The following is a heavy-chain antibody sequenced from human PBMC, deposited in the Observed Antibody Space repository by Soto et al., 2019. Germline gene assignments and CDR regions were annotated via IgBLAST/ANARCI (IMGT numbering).Heavy chain of an antibody. CDR1: GFTFSSYS. D-gene: IGHD3-16*02. V-gene: IGHV3-48*01. Sequence: EVQLVESGGGLVQPGGSLRLSCAASGFTFSSYSMNWVRQAPGKGLEWVSYISSSSSTIYYADSVKGRITITRDNAKNSLYMQMNRLRAEDTFGFYIARHPDRKAEIVWFGVGGQGPLVTVNS. CDR3: ARHPDRKAEIVWFGV. CDR2: ISSSSSTI. J-gene: IGHJ5*02.